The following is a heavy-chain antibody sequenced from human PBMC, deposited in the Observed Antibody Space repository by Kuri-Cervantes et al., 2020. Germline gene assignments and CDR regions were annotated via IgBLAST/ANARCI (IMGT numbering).Heavy chain of an antibody. Sequence: SCTVSGGSISSGGYYWSWIRQHPGKGLEWIGYIYYSGSTYYNPSLKSRVTISVDTSKNQFSLKLSSVTAADTAVYYCARDSCSGGSCWNWFDPWGQGTLVTVSS. CDR2: IYYSGST. J-gene: IGHJ5*02. CDR1: GGSISSGGYY. D-gene: IGHD2-15*01. V-gene: IGHV4-31*02. CDR3: ARDSCSGGSCWNWFDP.